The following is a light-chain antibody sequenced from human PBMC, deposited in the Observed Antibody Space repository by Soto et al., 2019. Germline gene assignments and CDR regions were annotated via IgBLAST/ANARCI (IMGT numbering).Light chain of an antibody. V-gene: IGKV3-20*01. CDR1: QSVMSRY. CDR3: QQYGKLPVT. Sequence: EIVLTQSPGTLSLSPGERATLSCMASQSVMSRYIAWYQQRPGQAPRLLIYGASNRATGSPDRISGSGSGTEFTLTISRLEPEDFAVYYCQQYGKLPVTFGGGTKVDIK. CDR2: GAS. J-gene: IGKJ4*01.